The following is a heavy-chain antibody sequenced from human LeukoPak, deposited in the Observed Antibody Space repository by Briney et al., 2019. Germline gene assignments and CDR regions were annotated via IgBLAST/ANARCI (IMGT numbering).Heavy chain of an antibody. CDR3: ARGLGYCSGGSCLPRFDY. D-gene: IGHD2-15*01. V-gene: IGHV4-34*01. CDR1: GGSFSGYY. Sequence: SETLSLTCAVYGGSFSGYYWSWIRQPPGKGLEWIGEINHSGSTNYNPSLKSRVTISVDTSKNQFSLKLSSATAADTAVYYCARGLGYCSGGSCLPRFDYWGQGTLVTVSS. CDR2: INHSGST. J-gene: IGHJ4*02.